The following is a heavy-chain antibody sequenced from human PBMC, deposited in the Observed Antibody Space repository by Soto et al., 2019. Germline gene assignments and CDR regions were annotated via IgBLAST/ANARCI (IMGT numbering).Heavy chain of an antibody. V-gene: IGHV4-31*03. J-gene: IGHJ4*02. CDR2: IYYSGST. CDR1: GGSISSGGNY. CDR3: ARDGYSYGSVFDY. D-gene: IGHD5-18*01. Sequence: QVQLQESGPGLVKPSQTLSLTCTVSGGSISSGGNYWSWIRQHPGKGLEWIGYIYYSGSTYYNPSLKSRFTLSVDTSKNQFSLKLSSVTAADTAVYYCARDGYSYGSVFDYWGQGTLVTVSS.